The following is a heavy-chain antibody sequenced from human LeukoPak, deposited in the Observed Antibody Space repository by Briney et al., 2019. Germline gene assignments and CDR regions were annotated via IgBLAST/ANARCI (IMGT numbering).Heavy chain of an antibody. J-gene: IGHJ5*01. D-gene: IGHD1-26*01. CDR2: VDPNSGDT. Sequence: ASVKVSCKASGYTFTDYYLHWVRQTPGQGLEWMGCVDPNSGDTNYAQKFQGSVTMTRDTPISTAYMELNRLRSDDTAVYYCARASGSYWWFDSWGQGTLVTVSS. V-gene: IGHV1-2*02. CDR3: ARASGSYWWFDS. CDR1: GYTFTDYY.